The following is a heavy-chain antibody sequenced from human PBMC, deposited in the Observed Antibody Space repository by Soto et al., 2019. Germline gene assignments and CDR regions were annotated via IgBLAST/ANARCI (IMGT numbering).Heavy chain of an antibody. D-gene: IGHD3-22*01. CDR1: GGSISSSSYY. CDR2: IYYSGST. J-gene: IGHJ6*02. Sequence: PSETLSLTCTVSGGSISSSSYYWGWIRQPPGKGLEWIGSIYYSGSTYYNPSLKSRVTISVDTSKDQFSLKLSSVTAADTAVYYCARGRNYYDSSGYSLDLSYYGMDVWGQGTTVTVSS. CDR3: ARGRNYYDSSGYSLDLSYYGMDV. V-gene: IGHV4-39*01.